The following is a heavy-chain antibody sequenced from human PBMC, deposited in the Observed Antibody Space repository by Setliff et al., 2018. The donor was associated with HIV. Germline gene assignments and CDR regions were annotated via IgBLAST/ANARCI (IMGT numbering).Heavy chain of an antibody. CDR1: GFTFSSYS. Sequence: GESLKISCAASGFTFSSYSMNWVRQAPGKGLEWVSFISGTATFYADSVKGRFTISRDNSKNTLSLQMNSLRADDTAVYYCAKGQWLFDSWGQGTLVTVSS. CDR2: ISGTAT. V-gene: IGHV3-23*01. D-gene: IGHD6-19*01. CDR3: AKGQWLFDS. J-gene: IGHJ4*02.